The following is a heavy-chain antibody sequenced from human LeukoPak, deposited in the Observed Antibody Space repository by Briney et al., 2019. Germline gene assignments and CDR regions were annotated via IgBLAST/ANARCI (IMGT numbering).Heavy chain of an antibody. D-gene: IGHD5-18*01. Sequence: PSETLSLTCTVSGGSISSYYWSWIRQPPGKGLEWIGYIYYSGSTNYNPSLKSRVTISVDTSKNQFSLKLSSVTVADTAVYYCASTNVDTAMVKAHYFDYWGQGTLVTVSS. J-gene: IGHJ4*02. CDR1: GGSISSYY. CDR2: IYYSGST. V-gene: IGHV4-59*01. CDR3: ASTNVDTAMVKAHYFDY.